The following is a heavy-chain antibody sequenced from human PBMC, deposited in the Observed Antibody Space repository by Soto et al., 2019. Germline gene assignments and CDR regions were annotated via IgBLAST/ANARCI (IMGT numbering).Heavy chain of an antibody. V-gene: IGHV1-69*13. Sequence: SVKVSCTTSGGTFSSYPIRCVRQSRLRGLEWMGVIIPIFGTANYAQKFQGRVTITADESTSTAYMELSSLRSEDTAVYYCASGYCSSTSCYTRGYYYYGMDVWGQGTTVTVSS. J-gene: IGHJ6*02. CDR3: ASGYCSSTSCYTRGYYYYGMDV. CDR2: IIPIFGTA. D-gene: IGHD2-2*02. CDR1: GGTFSSYP.